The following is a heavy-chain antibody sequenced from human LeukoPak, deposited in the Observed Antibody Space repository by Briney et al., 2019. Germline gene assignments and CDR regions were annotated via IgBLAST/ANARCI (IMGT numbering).Heavy chain of an antibody. V-gene: IGHV3-7*01. J-gene: IGHJ4*02. CDR3: ARDFYRSSVGY. D-gene: IGHD3-16*02. CDR1: GFTFSSYW. Sequence: PGGSLRLSCAASGFTFSSYWMSWVRQAPGKGLEWVANIKQDGSEKYYVDSVKGRFTVSRDNAKNSLYLQMNSLRAEDTAVYYCARDFYRSSVGYWGQGTLVTVSS. CDR2: IKQDGSEK.